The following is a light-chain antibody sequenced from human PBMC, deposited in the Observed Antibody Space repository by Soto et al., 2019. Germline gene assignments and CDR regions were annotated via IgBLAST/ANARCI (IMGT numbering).Light chain of an antibody. Sequence: EIPMTQSPSTLSASVGDRVTITCRASQSISNWLAWYQQKPGKAPNLLIYKASSLQSGVPSRFSASGAGTEFTLTISSLQPDDFATYYCQQYNSYPYTFGQGTKLDIK. CDR3: QQYNSYPYT. CDR1: QSISNW. CDR2: KAS. V-gene: IGKV1-5*03. J-gene: IGKJ2*01.